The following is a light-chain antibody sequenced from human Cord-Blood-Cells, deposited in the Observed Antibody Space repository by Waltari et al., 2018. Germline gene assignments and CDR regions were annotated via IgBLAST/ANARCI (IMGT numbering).Light chain of an antibody. CDR3: VLYMGSGISV. Sequence: QTVVTQEPSFSVSPGGTVTLTCGLSSGSVSTSYYPRCYQQTPGQAPRTLIYSTNTRSSGVPDRFSGSILGNKAALTITGAQADDESDYYCVLYMGSGISVFGGGTKLTVL. J-gene: IGLJ3*02. CDR2: STN. V-gene: IGLV8-61*01. CDR1: SGSVSTSYY.